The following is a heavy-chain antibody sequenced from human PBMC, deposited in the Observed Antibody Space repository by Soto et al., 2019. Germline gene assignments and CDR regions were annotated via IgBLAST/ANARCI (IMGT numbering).Heavy chain of an antibody. Sequence: EVQLVESGGGLVQPGGSLRLSCAASGFTFSSYWMHWVRQAPGKGLVWVSRINRDGSSTSYADSVKGRFTISRDNAKNTLYLQMNSLRAEDTAVYYCARRSGSYYDGSDYWGQGTLVTVSS. CDR1: GFTFSSYW. CDR3: ARRSGSYYDGSDY. D-gene: IGHD1-26*01. V-gene: IGHV3-74*01. CDR2: INRDGSST. J-gene: IGHJ4*02.